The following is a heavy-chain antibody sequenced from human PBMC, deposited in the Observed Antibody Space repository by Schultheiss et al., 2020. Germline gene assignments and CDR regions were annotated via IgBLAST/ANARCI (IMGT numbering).Heavy chain of an antibody. D-gene: IGHD3-22*01. CDR2: ISGSGGST. Sequence: GGSLRLSCAASGFTFSDYYMSWIRQAPGKGLEWVSAISGSGGSTYYEDSVKGRFTISRDNSKNTLYLQMNSLKTEDTAVYYCTTEITMIVVVTRANWFDPWGQGTLVIVSS. CDR3: TTEITMIVVVTRANWFDP. CDR1: GFTFSDYY. V-gene: IGHV3-23*01. J-gene: IGHJ5*02.